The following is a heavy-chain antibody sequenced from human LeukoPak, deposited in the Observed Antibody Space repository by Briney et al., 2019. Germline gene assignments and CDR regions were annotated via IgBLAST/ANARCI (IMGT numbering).Heavy chain of an antibody. V-gene: IGHV1-8*02. CDR2: MNPNSGNT. Sequence: ASVNVSCKASGCTFSSYAINWVRQATGQGLEGMGWMNPNSGNTGYAQKFQGRVTTTRNTSISTAYMELSSLRSEDTAVYYCARVYPYDILTGYTSREDVTTSYYYYYYMDVWGKGTTVTISS. J-gene: IGHJ6*03. CDR1: GCTFSSYA. CDR3: ARVYPYDILTGYTSREDVTTSYYYYYYMDV. D-gene: IGHD3-9*01.